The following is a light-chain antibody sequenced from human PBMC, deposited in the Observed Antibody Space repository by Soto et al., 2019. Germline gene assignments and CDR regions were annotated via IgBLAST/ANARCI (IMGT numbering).Light chain of an antibody. V-gene: IGLV2-14*03. CDR3: SSYTSSSSHV. J-gene: IGLJ1*01. CDR2: DVS. Sequence: QSALTQPASVSGSPGQSITISCTGTSSDVGAYTFVSWYQQHPDKVPKLMIFDVSRRPSGVSDRFSGSKSGNTASLTISGLQPEDEADYYCSSYTSSSSHVFGSGTKPTVL. CDR1: SSDVGAYTF.